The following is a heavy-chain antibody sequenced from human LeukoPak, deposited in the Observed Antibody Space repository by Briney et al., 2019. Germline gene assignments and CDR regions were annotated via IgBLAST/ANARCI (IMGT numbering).Heavy chain of an antibody. D-gene: IGHD6-6*01. CDR3: AKPLAARRWGDFDY. Sequence: GGSLRHSCAASGFTFSSYAMSWVRQAPGKGLEWVSAISGSGGSTYYADSVKGRFTISRDNSKNTLYLQMNSLRAEDTAVYYCAKPLAARRWGDFDYWGQGTLVTVSS. V-gene: IGHV3-23*01. CDR2: ISGSGGST. J-gene: IGHJ4*02. CDR1: GFTFSSYA.